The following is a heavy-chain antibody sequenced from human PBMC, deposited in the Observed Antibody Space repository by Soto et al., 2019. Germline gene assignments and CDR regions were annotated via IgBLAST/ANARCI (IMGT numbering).Heavy chain of an antibody. J-gene: IGHJ3*02. V-gene: IGHV4-59*12. Sequence: SESLSLTFHVLVGTISFYYWSWIRQHPKERLEWIGYIYYSGSTNYNPSLKSRVTISVDTSKTQFSLKLSSVTAADTAVYYCARSEELLRAFDIWGQGTMVTVSS. CDR1: VGTISFYY. CDR3: ARSEELLRAFDI. D-gene: IGHD3-10*01. CDR2: IYYSGST.